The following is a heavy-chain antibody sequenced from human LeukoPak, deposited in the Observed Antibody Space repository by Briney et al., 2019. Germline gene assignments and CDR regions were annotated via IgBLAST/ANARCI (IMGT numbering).Heavy chain of an antibody. V-gene: IGHV3-74*01. J-gene: IGHJ4*02. CDR2: INNDGSST. D-gene: IGHD3-22*01. CDR3: AKGGHYDSSGYFGPSGY. CDR1: GFTFSSYW. Sequence: GGSLRLSCAASGFTFSSYWMHWVRQAPGKGLVWVSRINNDGSSTSYADSVKGRFFISRDNAKNTLYLQMNSLRAEDTAVYYCAKGGHYDSSGYFGPSGYWGQGTLVTVSS.